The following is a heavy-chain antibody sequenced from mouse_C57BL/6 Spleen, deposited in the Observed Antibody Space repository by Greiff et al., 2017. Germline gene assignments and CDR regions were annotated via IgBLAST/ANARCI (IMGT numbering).Heavy chain of an antibody. V-gene: IGHV1-81*01. D-gene: IGHD1-1*01. Sequence: QVQLQQSGAELARPGASVKLSCKASGYTFTSYGISWVKQRTGQGLEWIGEIYPRSGNTYYNEKFKGKATLTADKSSSTAYMERRSLTSEDSAVDFCARRDYYGSSLFDYWGQGTTLTVSS. J-gene: IGHJ2*01. CDR3: ARRDYYGSSLFDY. CDR1: GYTFTSYG. CDR2: IYPRSGNT.